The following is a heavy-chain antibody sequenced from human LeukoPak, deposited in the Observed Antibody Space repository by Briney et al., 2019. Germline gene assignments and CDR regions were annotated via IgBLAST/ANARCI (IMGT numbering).Heavy chain of an antibody. CDR1: GFTFDDYG. D-gene: IGHD3-10*02. CDR2: ISWNGDRK. V-gene: IGHV3-20*04. J-gene: IGHJ6*04. CDR3: AELGITMIGGV. Sequence: GGSLRLSCAASGFTFDDYGMSWVRQAPGKGLEWVSGISWNGDRKGYADSVKGRLTISRDNAKNSLYLQMNSLRAEDTAVYYCAELGITMIGGVWGKGTTVTISS.